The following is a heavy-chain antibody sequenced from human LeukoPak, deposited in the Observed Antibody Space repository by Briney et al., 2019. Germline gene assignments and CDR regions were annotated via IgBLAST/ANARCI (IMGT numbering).Heavy chain of an antibody. J-gene: IGHJ3*02. CDR2: ISTDSGDT. CDR1: GYTFTSQG. Sequence: GASVKVSCKTSGYTFTSQGISWVRQARGQGLEWMGWISTDSGDTNYAQIFQGRVTLTTDTSTSTAYMELRSLTPGDTAVYYCARDVRHGFDTWGQGTMVTVSS. CDR3: ARDVRHGFDT. V-gene: IGHV1-18*01. D-gene: IGHD6-6*01.